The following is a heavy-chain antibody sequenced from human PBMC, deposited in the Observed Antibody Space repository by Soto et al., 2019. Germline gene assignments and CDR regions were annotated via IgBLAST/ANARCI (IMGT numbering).Heavy chain of an antibody. V-gene: IGHV1-69*01. J-gene: IGHJ4*02. CDR1: RDTFSSSG. CDR2: FIPIFGTA. Sequence: QVQLEQSGAEMKKPGSSVKVSCKASRDTFSSSGFSWVRRAPGQGLEWMGGFIPIFGTANYAPSFQGRVSVTADESIGMVYMDLSSLRSDDTAVYYCAMSGYSYGPIFDWGQGTLVSVSS. CDR3: AMSGYSYGPIFD. D-gene: IGHD5-18*01.